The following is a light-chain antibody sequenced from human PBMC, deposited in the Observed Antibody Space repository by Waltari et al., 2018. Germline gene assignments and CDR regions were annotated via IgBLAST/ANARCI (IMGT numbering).Light chain of an antibody. Sequence: EIAMTQSPATLSVSQGERATLSCTASQSLGSNLAWYKPKPVQAPRPLLYAASTRAPGIPARFSGSGCGTEFTLTISSLQSEDFAIYYCQQYNDWPPTWTFGQGTKVEIK. J-gene: IGKJ1*01. CDR1: QSLGSN. CDR3: QQYNDWPPTWT. V-gene: IGKV3-15*01. CDR2: AAS.